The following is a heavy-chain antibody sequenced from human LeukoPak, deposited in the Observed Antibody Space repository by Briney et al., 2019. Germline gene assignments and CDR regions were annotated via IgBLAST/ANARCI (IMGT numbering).Heavy chain of an antibody. D-gene: IGHD2-2*01. J-gene: IGHJ4*02. CDR3: ARGDLIVVVPAAPFDY. V-gene: IGHV4-59*01. Sequence: SETLSLTCTVSGGSISSYYWSWIRQPPGKGLEWIGYIYYSGSTNYNPSLKSRVTISVDTSKNQFSLKLSSVTAADTAVYYCARGDLIVVVPAAPFDYWGQGTLVTVSS. CDR2: IYYSGST. CDR1: GGSISSYY.